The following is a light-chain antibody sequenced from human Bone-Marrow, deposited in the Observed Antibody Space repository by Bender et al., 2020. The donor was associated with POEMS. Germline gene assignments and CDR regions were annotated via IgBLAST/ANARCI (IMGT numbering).Light chain of an antibody. CDR1: NNDVGTYNL. V-gene: IGLV2-23*01. CDR3: CSYGSSII. Sequence: QSALTQPASVSESPGQSISISCTGTNNDVGTYNLVSWYRQHPGEAPRLIIYEDTKRPSGVSNRFSGSKSGNTASLTISGLQAEDEGDYYCCSYGSSIIFGGGTKLTVL. CDR2: EDT. J-gene: IGLJ2*01.